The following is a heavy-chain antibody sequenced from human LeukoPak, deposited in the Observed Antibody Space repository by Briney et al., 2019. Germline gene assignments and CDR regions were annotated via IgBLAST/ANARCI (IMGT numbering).Heavy chain of an antibody. Sequence: SETLSLTCTVSGGSISSSSYYWGWIRQPPGKGLEWIGSIYYSGSTYYNPSLKSRVTISVDTSKSQFSLKLSSVTAADTAVYYCARQPATVTTHFDYWGQGTLVTVSS. CDR2: IYYSGST. CDR1: GGSISSSSYY. J-gene: IGHJ4*02. V-gene: IGHV4-39*01. CDR3: ARQPATVTTHFDY. D-gene: IGHD4-17*01.